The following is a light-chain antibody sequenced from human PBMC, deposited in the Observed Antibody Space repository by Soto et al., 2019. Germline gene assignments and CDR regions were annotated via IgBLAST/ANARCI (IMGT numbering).Light chain of an antibody. J-gene: IGKJ5*01. V-gene: IGKV3-15*01. Sequence: EIVMTQSPATLSVSPGERATLSCSASQSVSINLAWYQQKPGQAPRLLIYGASTRATGIPARFSGSGSGTEFTLTIRSLQSEDFAVYYCQQYNNWPPINCGQGKRRAIK. CDR3: QQYNNWPPIN. CDR1: QSVSIN. CDR2: GAS.